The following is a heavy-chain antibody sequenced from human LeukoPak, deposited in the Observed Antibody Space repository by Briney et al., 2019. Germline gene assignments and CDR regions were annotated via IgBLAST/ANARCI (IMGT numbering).Heavy chain of an antibody. CDR3: AVGITILGVAASFDS. J-gene: IGHJ4*02. Sequence: ASETLSLTCAVYGASCNAYYWSWIRQPPGKGLEWIGDIDHRGTATYNPSLKSRLTISADASKNQFSLKLNSVTDADTAVYYCAVGITILGVAASFDSWGQGNLVIVSS. V-gene: IGHV4-34*01. D-gene: IGHD3-3*01. CDR1: GASCNAYY. CDR2: IDHRGTA.